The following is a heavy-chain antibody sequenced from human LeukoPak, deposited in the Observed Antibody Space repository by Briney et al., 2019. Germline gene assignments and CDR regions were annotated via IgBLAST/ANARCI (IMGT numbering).Heavy chain of an antibody. CDR3: ARDLASLVDYYYYGMDV. CDR2: ISANNNM. J-gene: IGHJ6*01. Sequence: GGSLRLSCVASEFTFNSYAITWVRQAPGKGLEWVSSISANNNMYYADSVKGRFTISRDNAMNSLSLQMNSLRAEDTAVYYCARDLASLVDYYYYGMDVWGQGTTVTVSS. CDR1: EFTFNSYA. V-gene: IGHV3-21*06. D-gene: IGHD2-15*01.